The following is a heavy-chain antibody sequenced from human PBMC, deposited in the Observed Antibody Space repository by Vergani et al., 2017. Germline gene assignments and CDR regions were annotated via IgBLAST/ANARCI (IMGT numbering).Heavy chain of an antibody. D-gene: IGHD3-9*01. CDR2: IYYSGST. V-gene: IGHV4-31*03. Sequence: QVQLPESGPGLVKPSETLSLTCTVSGGSISSGGYYWSWIRQHPGKGLEGLGKIYYSGSTYYNPSLKSRVTISVDTSKNQFSLKLSSVTAADTAVYYCARLRLGLTGPSQAPAMDVWGQGTTVTVSS. CDR1: GGSISSGGYY. CDR3: ARLRLGLTGPSQAPAMDV. J-gene: IGHJ6*02.